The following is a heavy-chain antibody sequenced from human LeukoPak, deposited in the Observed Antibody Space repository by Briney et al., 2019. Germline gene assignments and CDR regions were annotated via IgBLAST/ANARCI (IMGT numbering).Heavy chain of an antibody. V-gene: IGHV3-23*01. CDR2: ISGSGGST. J-gene: IGHJ4*02. Sequence: GGSLRLSCAASGFTFSSYGMSWVRQAPGKGLEWVSAISGSGGSTYNADSVKGRFTISRDNSNNTLYLQMNSLRAEDTAVYYCARDLAWGAFDYWGQGTLVTVSS. CDR1: GFTFSSYG. D-gene: IGHD7-27*01. CDR3: ARDLAWGAFDY.